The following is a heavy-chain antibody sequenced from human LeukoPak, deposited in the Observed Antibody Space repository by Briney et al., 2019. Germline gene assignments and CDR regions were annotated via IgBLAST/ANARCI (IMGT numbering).Heavy chain of an antibody. CDR3: ARHSSLRTFDY. D-gene: IGHD1-1*01. CDR1: GGSISSSSYY. CDR2: MYYSGST. Sequence: SETLSLTCTVSGGSISSSSYYWGWIRQPPGKGLEWIGSMYYSGSTYYNPSLKSRVTISVDTSKNQFSLKLSSVTAADTALYYCARHSSLRTFDYWGQGTLVTVSS. V-gene: IGHV4-39*01. J-gene: IGHJ4*02.